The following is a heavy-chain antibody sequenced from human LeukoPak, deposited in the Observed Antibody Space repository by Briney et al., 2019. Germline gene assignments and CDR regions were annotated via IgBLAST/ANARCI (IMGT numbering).Heavy chain of an antibody. V-gene: IGHV4-39*07. D-gene: IGHD3-10*01. CDR3: ARGVPVYGSAGTFDY. CDR2: IYHSGST. Sequence: SETLSLTCTVSGGSISSRSYYWGCIRQPPGKGLEWIGSIYHSGSTYYNPSLKSRVTISVDTSKNQFSLKLSSVTAADTAVYYCARGVPVYGSAGTFDYWGQGTLVTVSS. J-gene: IGHJ4*02. CDR1: GGSISSRSYY.